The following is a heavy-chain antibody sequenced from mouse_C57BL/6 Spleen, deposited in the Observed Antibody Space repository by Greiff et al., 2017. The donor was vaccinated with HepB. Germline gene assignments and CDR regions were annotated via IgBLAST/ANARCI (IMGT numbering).Heavy chain of an antibody. CDR1: GYAFSSSW. J-gene: IGHJ4*01. D-gene: IGHD1-1*01. CDR2: IYPGDGDT. CDR3: ARGAVVEDYAMDY. V-gene: IGHV1-82*01. Sequence: VQLQQSGPELVKPGASVKISCKASGYAFSSSWMNWVKQRPGKGLEWIGRIYPGDGDTNYNGKFKGKATLTADKSSSTAYMQLSSLTSEDSAVYFCARGAVVEDYAMDYWGQGTSVTVSS.